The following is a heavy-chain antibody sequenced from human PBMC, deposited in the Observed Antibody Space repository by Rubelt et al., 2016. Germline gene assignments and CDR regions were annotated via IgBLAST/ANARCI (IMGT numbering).Heavy chain of an antibody. Sequence: QLQLQESGPGLVKPSETLSLTCTVSGGSISSSSYYWGWIRQPPGKGLEWIGSIYYSGSTYYKPSLKRLVTISVETSKNPFALRLSSVTAADTAVYYCARTNGDYVLDYWGQGTLVTVSS. CDR1: GGSISSSSYY. V-gene: IGHV4-39*01. D-gene: IGHD4-17*01. J-gene: IGHJ4*02. CDR2: IYYSGST. CDR3: ARTNGDYVLDY.